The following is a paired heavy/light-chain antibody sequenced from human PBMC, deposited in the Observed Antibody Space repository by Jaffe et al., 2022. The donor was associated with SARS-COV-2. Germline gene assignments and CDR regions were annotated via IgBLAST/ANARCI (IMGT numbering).Heavy chain of an antibody. CDR2: ISSSGSTI. V-gene: IGHV3-11*01. J-gene: IGHJ6*02. CDR1: GFTFSDYY. CDR3: ARDLYCSGGSCYSFPTYYYYGMDV. D-gene: IGHD2-15*01. Sequence: QVQLVESGGGLVKPGGSLRLSCAASGFTFSDYYMSWIRQAPGKGLEWVSYISSSGSTIYYADSVKGRFTISRDNAKNSLYLQMNSLRAEDTAVYYCARDLYCSGGSCYSFPTYYYYGMDVWGQGTTVTVSS.
Light chain of an antibody. CDR3: NSRDSSGNHRV. J-gene: IGLJ1*01. V-gene: IGLV3-19*01. CDR2: GKN. Sequence: SSELTQDPAVSVALGQTVRITCQGDSLRSYYASWYQQKPGQAPVLVIYGKNNRPSGIPDRFSGSSSGNTASLTITGAQAEDEADYYCNSRDSSGNHRVFGTGTKVTVL. CDR1: SLRSYY.